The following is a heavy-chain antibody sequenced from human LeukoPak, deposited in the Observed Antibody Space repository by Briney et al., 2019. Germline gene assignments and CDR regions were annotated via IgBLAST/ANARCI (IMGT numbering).Heavy chain of an antibody. CDR1: GGSISSSSYY. V-gene: IGHV4-39*07. J-gene: IGHJ4*02. CDR2: IYYSGST. Sequence: PSETLSLTCTVSGGSISSSSYYWGWIRQPPGKGLEWIGSIYYSGSTYYNPSLKSRVTISVDTSKNQFSLKLSSVTAADTAVYYCAVLKYCGGDCYGLGFDYWGQGTLVTVSS. D-gene: IGHD2-21*02. CDR3: AVLKYCGGDCYGLGFDY.